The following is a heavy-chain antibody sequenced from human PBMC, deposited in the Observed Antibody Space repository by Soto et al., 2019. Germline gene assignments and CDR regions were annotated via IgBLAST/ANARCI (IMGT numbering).Heavy chain of an antibody. V-gene: IGHV3-73*02. CDR2: IRSKANSYAT. Sequence: EVQLVESGGGLVQPGGSLKLSCAASGFTFSGSAMHWVRQASGKGLEWVGRIRSKANSYATAYAASVKGRFTISRDDSKNTAYLQMNSLKTEDTAVYYCTRHRDYCSGGSCYTPDFAYWGQGTRVTVSS. D-gene: IGHD2-15*01. CDR1: GFTFSGSA. CDR3: TRHRDYCSGGSCYTPDFAY. J-gene: IGHJ4*02.